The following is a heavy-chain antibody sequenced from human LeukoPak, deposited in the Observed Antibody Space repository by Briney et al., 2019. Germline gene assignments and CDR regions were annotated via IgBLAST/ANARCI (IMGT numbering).Heavy chain of an antibody. CDR2: IIPIFGTA. V-gene: IGHV1-69*05. CDR1: GGTFSSYA. CDR3: ARVGSSWYNDY. D-gene: IGHD6-13*01. Sequence: GASVKVSCKASGGTFSSYAISWVRQAPGQGLEWMGGIIPIFGTANYAQKFQGRVTITTDESTSTAYTELSSLRSEDTAVYYCARVGSSWYNDYWGQGTLVTVSS. J-gene: IGHJ4*02.